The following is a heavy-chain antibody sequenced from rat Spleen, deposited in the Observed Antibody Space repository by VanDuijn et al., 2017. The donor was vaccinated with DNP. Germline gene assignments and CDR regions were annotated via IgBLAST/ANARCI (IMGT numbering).Heavy chain of an antibody. V-gene: IGHV5-7*01. CDR3: ANVGPYGGPDY. D-gene: IGHD1-11*01. CDR2: ISYDGGIT. CDR1: GFTFSDYN. Sequence: EVQLVESGGGLVQPGRSLKLSCAASGFTFSDYNMAWVRQAPTKGLEWVASISYDGGITNYGDSVKGRFTFSRNNAKSTLYLQMESLRSEDTATYYCANVGPYGGPDYWGQGVMVTVSS. J-gene: IGHJ2*01.